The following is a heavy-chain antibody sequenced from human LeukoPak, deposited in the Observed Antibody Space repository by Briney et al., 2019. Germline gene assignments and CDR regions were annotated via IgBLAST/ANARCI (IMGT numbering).Heavy chain of an antibody. CDR2: IYYSGST. CDR3: ARDSQTTVLTALSL. D-gene: IGHD4-23*01. V-gene: IGHV4-30-4*01. Sequence: SGTLSLTCTVSGGPISSGDYYWSWIRQPPGKGLEWIGYIYYSGSTNYNPSLKSRVTISVDTSKNQFSLKLSSVTAADTAVYYCARDSQTTVLTALSLWGQGTLVTVSS. J-gene: IGHJ4*02. CDR1: GGPISSGDYY.